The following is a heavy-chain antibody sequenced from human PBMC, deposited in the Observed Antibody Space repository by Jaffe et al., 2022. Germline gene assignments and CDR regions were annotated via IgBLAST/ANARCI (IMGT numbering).Heavy chain of an antibody. J-gene: IGHJ4*02. D-gene: IGHD3-9*01. CDR3: ARSFYYDILTGSGVDYYFDY. Sequence: QVQLQESGPGLVKPSQTLSLTCTVSGGSISSGSYYWSWIRQPAGKGLEWIGRIYTSGSTNYNPSLKSRVTISVDTSKNQFSLKLSSVTAADTAVYYCARSFYYDILTGSGVDYYFDYWGQGTLVTVSS. V-gene: IGHV4-61*02. CDR1: GGSISSGSYY. CDR2: IYTSGST.